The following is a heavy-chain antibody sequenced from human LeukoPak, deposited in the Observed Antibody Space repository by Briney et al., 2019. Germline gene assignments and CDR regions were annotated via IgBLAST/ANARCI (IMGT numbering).Heavy chain of an antibody. Sequence: SETLSLTCTVSGDSVSSGSYYWSWVRQPPGKGLEWIGHIYYSGSTNYNPSLKSRVTISVDTSKNQFSLKLNSVIAADTAVYYCARGLAGGSYYYWGQGTLVTVSS. CDR2: IYYSGST. J-gene: IGHJ4*02. CDR1: GDSVSSGSYY. V-gene: IGHV4-61*01. D-gene: IGHD1-26*01. CDR3: ARGLAGGSYYY.